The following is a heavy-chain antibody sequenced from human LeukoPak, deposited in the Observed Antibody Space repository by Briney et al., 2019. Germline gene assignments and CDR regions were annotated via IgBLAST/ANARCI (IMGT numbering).Heavy chain of an antibody. D-gene: IGHD6-6*01. CDR1: GFTFSSYA. V-gene: IGHV3-23*01. CDR2: ISGDGGVT. CDR3: ARDKVGSSRAFDI. J-gene: IGHJ3*02. Sequence: GGSLRLSCAASGFTFSSYAMSWVRQAPGKGLEWVLTISGDGGVTYYADSVKGRFTISRDNAKNSLYLQMNSLRAEDTAVYYCARDKVGSSRAFDIWGQGTMVTVSS.